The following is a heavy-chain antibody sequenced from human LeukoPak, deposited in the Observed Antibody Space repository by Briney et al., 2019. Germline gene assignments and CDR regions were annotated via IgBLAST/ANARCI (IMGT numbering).Heavy chain of an antibody. J-gene: IGHJ5*02. CDR2: ISSSSSYI. V-gene: IGHV3-21*01. CDR3: ARVGYCSSTSCYTGNWFDP. CDR1: GFTFSSYS. D-gene: IGHD2-2*02. Sequence: GSLRLSCAASGFTFSSYSMNWVRQAPGKGLEWVSSISSSSSYIYYADSVKGRFTISRDNAKNSLYLQMNSLRAKDTAVYYCARVGYCSSTSCYTGNWFDPWGQGTLVTVSS.